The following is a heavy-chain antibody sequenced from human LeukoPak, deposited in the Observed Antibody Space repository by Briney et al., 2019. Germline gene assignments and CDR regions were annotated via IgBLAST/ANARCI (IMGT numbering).Heavy chain of an antibody. V-gene: IGHV1-69*13. D-gene: IGHD2-2*01. CDR2: IIPIFGTA. CDR1: GGTLSSYA. Sequence: GASVKVSCKASGGTLSSYAISWVRQAPGQGLEWMGGIIPIFGTANYAQKFQGRVTITADESTSTAYMELSSLRSEDTAVYYCAREGCSSTSCYHNWFDPWGQGTLVTVSS. J-gene: IGHJ5*02. CDR3: AREGCSSTSCYHNWFDP.